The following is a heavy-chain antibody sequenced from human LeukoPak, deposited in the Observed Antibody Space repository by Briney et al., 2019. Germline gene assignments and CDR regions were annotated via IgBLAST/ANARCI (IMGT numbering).Heavy chain of an antibody. D-gene: IGHD5-18*01. J-gene: IGHJ4*02. Sequence: GGSLRLSCEASGYTFSTYGMHWLRHAPGKGQEWVAVISYDGNNQYYTDSVKGRFTISRDNSNNTLYLQMNSLRPEDTAMYYCARDFEFTTEDTFASPDYWGQGTLVTVSS. CDR1: GYTFSTYG. V-gene: IGHV3-30*03. CDR3: ARDFEFTTEDTFASPDY. CDR2: ISYDGNNQ.